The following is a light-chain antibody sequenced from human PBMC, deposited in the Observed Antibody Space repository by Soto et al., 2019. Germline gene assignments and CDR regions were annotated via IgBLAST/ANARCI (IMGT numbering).Light chain of an antibody. Sequence: QSVLTQPASVSGSPGQSITISCTGTSSDVGSYNLVSWYQHHPGKAPKLMIYEDSKRPSGVSKRFSGSKSGNTASLTISGLQAEDEADYFCCSYAGTTTYVFGTGTKVTVL. CDR3: CSYAGTTTYV. V-gene: IGLV2-23*01. CDR2: EDS. CDR1: SSDVGSYNL. J-gene: IGLJ1*01.